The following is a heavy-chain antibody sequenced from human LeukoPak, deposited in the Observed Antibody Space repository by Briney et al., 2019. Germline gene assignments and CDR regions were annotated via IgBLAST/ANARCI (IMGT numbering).Heavy chain of an antibody. D-gene: IGHD3-22*01. CDR2: IIPIFGIA. Sequence: SVKVSCKASGGTFSSYAISWVRQAPGQGLEWMGRIIPIFGIANYAQKFQGRVTITADKSTSTAYMELSSLRSEDTAVYYCARDLSDYYDSSGYYYDDWGQGTLVTVSS. V-gene: IGHV1-69*04. CDR3: ARDLSDYYDSSGYYYDD. CDR1: GGTFSSYA. J-gene: IGHJ4*02.